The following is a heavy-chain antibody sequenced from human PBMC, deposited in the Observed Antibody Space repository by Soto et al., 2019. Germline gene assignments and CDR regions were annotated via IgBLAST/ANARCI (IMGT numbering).Heavy chain of an antibody. CDR1: GFSFRNSA. Sequence: QVQLVASGGCGVQPGRSLRLSCAASGFSFRNSAMHWVRRSPGKGLEWVAIISFDGYNKYYADSVRGRFTISRDNPKNTLYLQMNSLRAEDTAVYFCARYVSTHSNPSWFDPWGQGTLVTVSS. V-gene: IGHV3-30*04. D-gene: IGHD4-4*01. J-gene: IGHJ5*02. CDR3: ARYVSTHSNPSWFDP. CDR2: ISFDGYNK.